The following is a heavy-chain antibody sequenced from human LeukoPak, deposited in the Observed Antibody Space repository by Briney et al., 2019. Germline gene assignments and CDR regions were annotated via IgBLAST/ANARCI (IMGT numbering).Heavy chain of an antibody. CDR2: IKQDGSEK. Sequence: GGSLRLSCAASGFTFSSYWMSWVRQAPGKGLEWVAKIKQDGSEKYYVDSVKGRFTISRDNAKNSLYLQMNSLRAEDTAVYCCARYYCTSTTCYLFDYCGQGTLVTVSS. V-gene: IGHV3-7*03. CDR1: GFTFSSYW. CDR3: ARYYCTSTTCYLFDY. D-gene: IGHD2-2*01. J-gene: IGHJ4*02.